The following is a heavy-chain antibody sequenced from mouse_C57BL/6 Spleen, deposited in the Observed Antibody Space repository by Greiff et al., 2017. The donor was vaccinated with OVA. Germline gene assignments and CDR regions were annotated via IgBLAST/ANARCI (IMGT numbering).Heavy chain of an antibody. Sequence: EVKLQESGPGLVKPSQSLSLTCSVTGYSITSGYYWNWIRQFPGNKLEWMGYISYDGSNNYNPSLKNRISITRDTSKNQFFLKLNSVTTEDTATYYCARADLDVWGTGTTVTVSS. CDR3: ARADLDV. CDR1: GYSITSGYY. V-gene: IGHV3-6*01. CDR2: ISYDGSN. J-gene: IGHJ1*03.